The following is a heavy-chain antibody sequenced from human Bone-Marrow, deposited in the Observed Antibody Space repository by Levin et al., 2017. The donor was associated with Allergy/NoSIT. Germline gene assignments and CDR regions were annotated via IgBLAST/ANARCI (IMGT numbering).Heavy chain of an antibody. Sequence: PSETLSLTCTVSGGSISSSSYYWGWIRQPPGKGLEWIGSIYYSGSTYYNPSLKSRVTISVDTSKNQFSLKLSSVTAADTAVYYCARRRHYDYGGKSDAFDIWGQGTMVTVSS. V-gene: IGHV4-39*01. CDR3: ARRRHYDYGGKSDAFDI. CDR1: GGSISSSSYY. D-gene: IGHD4-23*01. J-gene: IGHJ3*02. CDR2: IYYSGST.